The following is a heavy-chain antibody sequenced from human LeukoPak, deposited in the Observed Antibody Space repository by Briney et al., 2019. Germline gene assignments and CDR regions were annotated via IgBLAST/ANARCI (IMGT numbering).Heavy chain of an antibody. CDR1: GGSISSYY. V-gene: IGHV4-59*01. D-gene: IGHD2-2*01. CDR3: AGYCSSTSCYYGMDV. Sequence: SETLSLTCTVSGGSISSYYWSWIRQPPGKGLEWIGYIYYSGSTNYNPSLKSRATISVDTSKNQFSLKLSSVAAADTAVYYCAGYCSSTSCYYGMDVWGQGTTVTVSS. CDR2: IYYSGST. J-gene: IGHJ6*02.